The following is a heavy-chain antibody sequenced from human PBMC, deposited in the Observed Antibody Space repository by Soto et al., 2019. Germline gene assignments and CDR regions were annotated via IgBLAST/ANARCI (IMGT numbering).Heavy chain of an antibody. V-gene: IGHV3-23*01. CDR2: ISGSGDIT. Sequence: EVQLLESGGDLVQPGGSLRLSCVGSGFTFSGYFMNWVRQAPGKGLEWVSAISGSGDITYYADSVKGRFSISRDNSKNTLYLQMSSLRAEDTAIYYCAKDLGSGKPYYYYAMDVWGQGTTVTVSS. CDR1: GFTFSGYF. D-gene: IGHD3-10*01. CDR3: AKDLGSGKPYYYYAMDV. J-gene: IGHJ6*02.